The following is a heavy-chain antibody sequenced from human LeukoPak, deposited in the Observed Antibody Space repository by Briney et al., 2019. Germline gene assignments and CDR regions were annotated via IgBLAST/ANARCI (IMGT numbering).Heavy chain of an antibody. J-gene: IGHJ4*02. CDR2: IYKGGNT. CDR3: ARDPYLGLGRTFHPHPPGFC. Sequence: PGGSLRLSCAASGFNVSSNYISWIRQAPGRGLEWVSVIYKGGNTYYLDSVKDRFIISRDSSKNAVYLQMNSLRAEDTAVYYCARDPYLGLGRTFHPHPPGFCWGQGTLVIVSA. D-gene: IGHD1-26*01. CDR1: GFNVSSNY. V-gene: IGHV3-66*01.